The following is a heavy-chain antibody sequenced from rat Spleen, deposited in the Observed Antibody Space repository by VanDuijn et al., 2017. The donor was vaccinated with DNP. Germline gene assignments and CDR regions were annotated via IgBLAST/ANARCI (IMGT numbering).Heavy chain of an antibody. D-gene: IGHD1-11*01. Sequence: QVQLQESGPGLVQPSQTLSLTCTVSGFSLTRYNIHWVRQQSGKSLEWMGRMWSNGDTSYNSAFTSRLSITRDTSKSQVFLKMNSLQTEDTGTYYCAVNYGGYSAPDYWGQGVMVTVST. CDR1: GFSLTRYN. CDR2: MWSNGDT. J-gene: IGHJ2*01. V-gene: IGHV2S18*01. CDR3: AVNYGGYSAPDY.